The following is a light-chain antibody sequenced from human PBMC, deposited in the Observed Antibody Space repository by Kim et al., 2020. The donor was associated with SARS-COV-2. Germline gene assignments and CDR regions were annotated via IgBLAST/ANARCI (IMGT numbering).Light chain of an antibody. Sequence: ASTGDRVTITCRASQGISSYLAWYQQKPGKAPKLLIYAASTLQSGVPSRFSGSGSGTDFTLTINCLQSEDFATYYCQQYYSYPPTFGQGTKVDIK. CDR2: AAS. J-gene: IGKJ1*01. V-gene: IGKV1-8*01. CDR1: QGISSY. CDR3: QQYYSYPPT.